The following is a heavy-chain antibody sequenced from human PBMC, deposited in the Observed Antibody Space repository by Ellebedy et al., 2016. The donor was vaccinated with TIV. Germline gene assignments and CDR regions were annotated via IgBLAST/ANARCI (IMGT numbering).Heavy chain of an antibody. V-gene: IGHV4-59*01. CDR1: GGSISSYY. J-gene: IGHJ4*02. CDR3: ARGLHYSSSWYGRRYYFDY. Sequence: SETLSLTCTVSGGSISSYYWSWIRQPPGKGLEWIGYIYYSGSTNYNPSLKSRVTISVDTSKNQFSLKLSSVTAADTAVYYCARGLHYSSSWYGRRYYFDYWGQGTLVTVSS. CDR2: IYYSGST. D-gene: IGHD6-13*01.